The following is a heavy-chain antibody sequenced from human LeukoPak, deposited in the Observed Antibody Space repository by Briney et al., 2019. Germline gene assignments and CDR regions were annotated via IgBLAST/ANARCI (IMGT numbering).Heavy chain of an antibody. Sequence: PGGSLRLSCAASGFTFSRYWMSWVRQAPGKGLEWVSYISSSSSTIYYADSVKGRFTISRDNAKNSLYLQMNSLRDEDTAVYYCARNRRLGGSYSFFDYWGQGTLVTVSS. CDR2: ISSSSSTI. J-gene: IGHJ4*02. V-gene: IGHV3-48*02. CDR1: GFTFSRYW. CDR3: ARNRRLGGSYSFFDY. D-gene: IGHD1-26*01.